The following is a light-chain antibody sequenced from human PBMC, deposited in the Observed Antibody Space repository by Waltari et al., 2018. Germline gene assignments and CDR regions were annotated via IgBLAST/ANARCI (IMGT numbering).Light chain of an antibody. V-gene: IGLV3-21*04. Sequence: SYVLTQPPSVSVAPVSTARVTCGGHDIGTKSLHCYQQKPCQAPGVVMSYDSDRPSGIPERFSGSNSGNTATLTITRVEDGDEADYYCQGWDRNPDHTEVFGGGTRVTVL. CDR2: YDS. J-gene: IGLJ3*02. CDR3: QGWDRNPDHTEV. CDR1: DIGTKS.